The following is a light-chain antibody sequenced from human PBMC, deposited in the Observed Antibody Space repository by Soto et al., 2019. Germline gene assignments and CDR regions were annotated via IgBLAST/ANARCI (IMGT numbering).Light chain of an antibody. J-gene: IGLJ3*02. CDR3: QTWSTDIRV. Sequence: QLVLTQPPSASASLGASVKLTCTLSSGHNSYAIAWHQQQPEKGPRYLMKLNSDGSHSKGEGIPDRFSGSSSGAERYLTISSLQSEDEADYYCQTWSTDIRVFGGGTKVTVL. V-gene: IGLV4-69*01. CDR1: SGHNSYA. CDR2: LNSDGSH.